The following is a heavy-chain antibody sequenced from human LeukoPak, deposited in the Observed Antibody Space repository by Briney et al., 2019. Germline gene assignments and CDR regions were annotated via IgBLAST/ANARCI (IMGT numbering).Heavy chain of an antibody. D-gene: IGHD6-13*01. Sequence: PXXTLSLTCTVSGGSISSYYWSWIRQPPGKGLEWIGYIYYSGSTNYNPSLKSRVTISVDTSKNQFSLKLSSVTAADTAVYYCARGVAAAGTALHFDYWGQGTLVTVSS. CDR1: GGSISSYY. V-gene: IGHV4-59*01. CDR3: ARGVAAAGTALHFDY. CDR2: IYYSGST. J-gene: IGHJ4*02.